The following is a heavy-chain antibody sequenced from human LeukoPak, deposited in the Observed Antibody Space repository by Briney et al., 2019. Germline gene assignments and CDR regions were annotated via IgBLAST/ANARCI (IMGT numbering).Heavy chain of an antibody. CDR3: AKTLTEDAFDI. CDR1: GYSISSGYY. CDR2: IYHSGST. J-gene: IGHJ3*02. Sequence: SETLSLTCTVSGYSISSGYYWGWIRQPPGKGLEWIGIIYHSGSTYYHPSLKSRVTISVDTSNNQFSLKLSSVTAADTAVYYCAKTLTEDAFDIWGQGTMVTVSS. V-gene: IGHV4-38-2*02. D-gene: IGHD1-14*01.